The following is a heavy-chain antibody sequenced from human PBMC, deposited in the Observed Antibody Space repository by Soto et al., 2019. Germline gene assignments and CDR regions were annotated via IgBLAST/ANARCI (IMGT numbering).Heavy chain of an antibody. V-gene: IGHV1-18*01. CDR3: ARDPRYDYVWGSYRYSAYFDY. J-gene: IGHJ4*02. CDR2: ISAYNGNT. CDR1: GYTFTSYG. D-gene: IGHD3-16*02. Sequence: ASVKVSCKASGYTFTSYGISWVRQAPGQGLEWMGWISAYNGNTNHAQKLQGRVTMTTDTSTSTAYMELRSLRSDDTAVYYCARDPRYDYVWGSYRYSAYFDYWGQGTLVTVSS.